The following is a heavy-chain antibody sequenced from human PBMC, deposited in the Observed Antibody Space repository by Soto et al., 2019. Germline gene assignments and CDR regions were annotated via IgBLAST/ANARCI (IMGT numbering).Heavy chain of an antibody. CDR3: ASQKLGYNTFDP. J-gene: IGHJ5*02. CDR2: IYYSGST. CDR1: GDSMSSGDYY. D-gene: IGHD5-18*01. V-gene: IGHV4-30-4*01. Sequence: SETLSLTCTVSGDSMSSGDYYCSWIRQPPGKGLEWIGYIYYSGSTYYNPSLKSRVTISVDTSKNQFSLKLSSVTAADTAVYYCASQKLGYNTFDPWGQGTLVTVSS.